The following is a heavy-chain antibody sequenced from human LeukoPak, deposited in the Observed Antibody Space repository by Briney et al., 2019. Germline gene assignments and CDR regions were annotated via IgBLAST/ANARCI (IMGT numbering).Heavy chain of an antibody. Sequence: GRSLILSCAASGFTFTNYGMHWVRQAPGKGLEWVALISHDGSNAYYAESVKGRFTISRDNSKNTLYLQMNSLRVEDTAVYYCVRDKSGSSSWWAPGDYWGQGTLVTVSS. CDR2: ISHDGSNA. J-gene: IGHJ4*02. V-gene: IGHV3-30*03. CDR1: GFTFTNYG. CDR3: VRDKSGSSSWWAPGDY. D-gene: IGHD6-13*01.